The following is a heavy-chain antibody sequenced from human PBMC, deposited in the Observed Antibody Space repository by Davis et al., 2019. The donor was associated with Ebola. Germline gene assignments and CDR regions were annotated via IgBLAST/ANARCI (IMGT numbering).Heavy chain of an antibody. Sequence: PSETLSLTCSVSGGSLSSYYWTWIRQPPGKGLEWIGNIYYSGITPYNPSLQNRVTILLDTPKNQFALKLSSVTAADTAVYYCARQGERQWFGESLYYNYAMDVWGQGTTVTVPS. J-gene: IGHJ6*02. CDR1: GGSLSSYY. D-gene: IGHD3-10*01. CDR3: ARQGERQWFGESLYYNYAMDV. CDR2: IYYSGIT. V-gene: IGHV4-59*08.